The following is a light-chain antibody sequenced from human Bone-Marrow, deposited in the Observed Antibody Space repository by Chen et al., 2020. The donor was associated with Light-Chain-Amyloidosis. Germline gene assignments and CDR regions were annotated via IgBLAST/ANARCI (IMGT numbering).Light chain of an antibody. Sequence: SALTQPASVSGSPGQSITISCTGTSSDVGGDNHVSWYQQHPDKAPKLMIYEVTNRPSWVPARFSGSKSDNTASLTISGLQTEDEADYFCSSDTITNTLVFGSGTRVTVL. CDR3: SSDTITNTLV. CDR2: EVT. J-gene: IGLJ1*01. V-gene: IGLV2-14*01. CDR1: SSDVGGDNH.